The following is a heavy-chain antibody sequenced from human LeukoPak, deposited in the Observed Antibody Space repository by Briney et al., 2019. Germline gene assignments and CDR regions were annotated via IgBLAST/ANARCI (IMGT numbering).Heavy chain of an antibody. Sequence: PGGSLRLSCAASGFTFSSYSMNWVRQAPGKGLEWVSAISGSGGSTYYADSVKGRFTISRDNSKNTLYLQMNSLRAEDTAVYYCAKVRHGDADFDYWGQGTLVTTSS. J-gene: IGHJ4*02. D-gene: IGHD4-17*01. CDR3: AKVRHGDADFDY. CDR1: GFTFSSYS. CDR2: ISGSGGST. V-gene: IGHV3-23*01.